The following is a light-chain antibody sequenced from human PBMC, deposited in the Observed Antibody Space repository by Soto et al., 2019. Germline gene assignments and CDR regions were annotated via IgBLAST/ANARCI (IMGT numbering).Light chain of an antibody. CDR1: QSIRYC. J-gene: IGKJ1*01. CDR3: QQYTSYPWT. Sequence: DIQMTQSPSTLSASVGDRATITCRASQSIRYCLAWSQQKPGKAPRLLIYEASRLESGVPSRISGSGSGTEFTLTISSLQPDDFATYYCQQYTSYPWTFGQGTKVEIK. CDR2: EAS. V-gene: IGKV1-5*03.